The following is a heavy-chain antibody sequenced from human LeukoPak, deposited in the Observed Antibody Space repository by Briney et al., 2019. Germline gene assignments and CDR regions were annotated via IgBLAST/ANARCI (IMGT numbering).Heavy chain of an antibody. J-gene: IGHJ6*03. CDR3: ARHRSLLRRGYYMDA. V-gene: IGHV5-51*01. CDR1: GYRFTSYW. Sequence: GESLKISCKGSGYRFTSYWIAWVRQMPGKGLEWMGIIYPGDSDTTYSPSFQGQVTISADKSISTAYLQWSSLKASDTAMYYCARHRSLLRRGYYMDAWGKGTTVTISS. CDR2: IYPGDSDT. D-gene: IGHD3-22*01.